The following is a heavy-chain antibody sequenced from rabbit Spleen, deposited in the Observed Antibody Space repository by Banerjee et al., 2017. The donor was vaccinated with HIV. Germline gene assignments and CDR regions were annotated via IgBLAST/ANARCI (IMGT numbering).Heavy chain of an antibody. J-gene: IGHJ4*01. D-gene: IGHD4-1*01. V-gene: IGHV1S40*01. CDR2: IYAGSTGTT. Sequence: QSLEESGGDLVKPGASLTLTCTASGFSFSSVNWIYWVRQAPGKGLEWIGTIYAGSTGTTDYASWAKGRFTISKTSSTTVTLQMTSLTAADTATYFCARDLAGVIGWNFNLWGPGTLVTVS. CDR3: ARDLAGVIGWNFNL. CDR1: GFSFSSVNW.